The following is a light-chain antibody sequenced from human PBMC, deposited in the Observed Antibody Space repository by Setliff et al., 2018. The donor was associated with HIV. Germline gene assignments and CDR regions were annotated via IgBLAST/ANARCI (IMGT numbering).Light chain of an antibody. CDR3: SSYTATSTLYV. CDR2: EVS. Sequence: QSALTQPASVSGSPGQSITISCTGTSRDIGGYNYASWYQQHPGKAPKLVISEVSNRPSGLSNRFSGSKSGDTASLTISGLQTEDEADYYCSSYTATSTLYVFGTGTKVTVL. CDR1: SRDIGGYNY. J-gene: IGLJ1*01. V-gene: IGLV2-14*01.